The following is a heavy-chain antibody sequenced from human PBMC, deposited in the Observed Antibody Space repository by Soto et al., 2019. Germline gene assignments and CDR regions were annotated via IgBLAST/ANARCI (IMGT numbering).Heavy chain of an antibody. CDR3: ASQEMATKNVDAFDI. J-gene: IGHJ3*02. Sequence: PGESLKISCKCSGYSFTSYWISWVRQMPGKGLEWMGIIYPGDSDTRYSPSFQGQVTISADKSISTAYLQWSSLKASDTAMYYCASQEMATKNVDAFDIWGQGTMVTVSS. CDR2: IYPGDSDT. D-gene: IGHD5-12*01. CDR1: GYSFTSYW. V-gene: IGHV5-51*01.